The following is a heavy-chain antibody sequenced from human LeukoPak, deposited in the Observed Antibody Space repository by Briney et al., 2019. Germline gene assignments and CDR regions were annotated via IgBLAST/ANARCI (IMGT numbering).Heavy chain of an antibody. CDR2: ISSSGSTK. CDR3: TTAAGDYYDTSGYFFDY. D-gene: IGHD3-22*01. V-gene: IGHV3-11*01. Sequence: PGGSLRLSCAASGFSFSDYYMTWIRQAPGKGLEWVSYISSSGSTKYYADSVKGRFTISRDNAKNSLYLQMNRLRADDTAVYYCTTAAGDYYDTSGYFFDYWGQGILVTVSS. CDR1: GFSFSDYY. J-gene: IGHJ4*02.